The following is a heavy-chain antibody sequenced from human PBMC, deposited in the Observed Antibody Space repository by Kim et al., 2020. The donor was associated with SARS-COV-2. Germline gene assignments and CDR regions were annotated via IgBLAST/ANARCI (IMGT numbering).Heavy chain of an antibody. Sequence: YYVDSVKGRFTISRDNAKNSLYLQMNSLRAEDTAVYYCARGWTIRSPFDYWGQGTLVTVSS. J-gene: IGHJ4*02. V-gene: IGHV3-7*01. CDR3: ARGWTIRSPFDY. D-gene: IGHD3-16*01.